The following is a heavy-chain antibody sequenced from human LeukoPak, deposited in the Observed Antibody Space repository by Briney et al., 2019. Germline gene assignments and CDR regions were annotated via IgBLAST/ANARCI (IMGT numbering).Heavy chain of an antibody. CDR1: GGSISNYY. Sequence: SETLSLTCTVSGGSISNYYWSWIRQPAGKGLEWIGRIYPRSSTTYSSSLKSRVTMSADTSKNHFSLNLTSLTAADTAVYYCARGRYCTATTCDAGGDAFDIWGQGTMVTVSS. V-gene: IGHV4-4*07. D-gene: IGHD2-2*01. J-gene: IGHJ3*02. CDR3: ARGRYCTATTCDAGGDAFDI. CDR2: IYPRSST.